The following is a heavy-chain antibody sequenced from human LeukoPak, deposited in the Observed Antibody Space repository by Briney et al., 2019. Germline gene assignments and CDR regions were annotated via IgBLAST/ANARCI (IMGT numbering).Heavy chain of an antibody. CDR2: IKQDESEK. V-gene: IGHV3-7*05. CDR1: GFTFSSYW. CDR3: ARTTNYDSSRYHYYFDY. Sequence: HPGMSLRLSCAASGFTFSSYWMSWVRQAPGRGLEWVANIKQDESEKYYVDSVKGRFTISRDNAKKSLYLQMNSLRAEDTAMYHCARTTNYDSSRYHYYFDYWGQGTLVTVSS. D-gene: IGHD3-22*01. J-gene: IGHJ4*02.